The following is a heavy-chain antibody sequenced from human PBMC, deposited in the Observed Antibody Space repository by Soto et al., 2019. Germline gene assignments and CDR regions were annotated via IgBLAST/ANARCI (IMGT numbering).Heavy chain of an antibody. CDR1: GFTFSNYA. V-gene: IGHV3-23*01. CDR3: AKDSGRRESGYTSSWEWFDP. CDR2: ISASGGST. D-gene: IGHD6-13*01. J-gene: IGHJ5*02. Sequence: EVQLLESGGGLVQPGGSLRLSCAASGFTFSNYAMSWVRQAPGKGLECVSVISASGGSTYHADSVKGRFTISRDNSKNTLYLQMNSLGAEDTAVYYCAKDSGRRESGYTSSWEWFDPRGQGTLVTVSS.